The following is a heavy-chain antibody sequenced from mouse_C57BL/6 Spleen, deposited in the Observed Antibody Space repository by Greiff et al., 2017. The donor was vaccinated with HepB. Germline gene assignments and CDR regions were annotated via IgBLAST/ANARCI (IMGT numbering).Heavy chain of an antibody. D-gene: IGHD2-3*01. V-gene: IGHV3-6*01. J-gene: IGHJ4*01. CDR3: ARSDGYSGDY. Sequence: EVQLQESGPGLVKPSQSLSLTCSVTGYSITSGYYWNWIRQFPGNKLEWMGYISYDGSNKYNPSLKNRISITRDTSKNQFFLKLNSVTTEDTATYYCARSDGYSGDYWGQGTSVTVSS. CDR1: GYSITSGYY. CDR2: ISYDGSN.